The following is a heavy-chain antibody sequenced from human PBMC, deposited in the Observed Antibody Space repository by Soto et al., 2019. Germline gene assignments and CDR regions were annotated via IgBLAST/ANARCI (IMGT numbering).Heavy chain of an antibody. CDR1: GFTFSSYA. V-gene: IGHV3-23*01. D-gene: IGHD3-10*01. CDR3: ANGIWFGEFAQDEIDDY. Sequence: PGGSLRLSCAASGFTFSSYAMSWVRQAPGKGLEWVSAISGSGGSTYYADSVKGRFTISRDNSKNTLYLQMNSLRAEDTAVYYCANGIWFGEFAQDEIDDYWGQGTLVTVSS. J-gene: IGHJ4*02. CDR2: ISGSGGST.